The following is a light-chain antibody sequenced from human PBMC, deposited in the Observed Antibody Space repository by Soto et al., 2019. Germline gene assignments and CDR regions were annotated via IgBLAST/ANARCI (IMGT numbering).Light chain of an antibody. CDR2: GAS. CDR1: QSVSSSY. V-gene: IGKV3-20*01. J-gene: IGKJ1*01. CDR3: QRYGSVPWT. Sequence: EIVLTQSPGTLSLSPGERATLSCRASQSVSSSYLAWYQQKPGQAPRPLIYGASSRAIGIPDRFSGSGSGTDFTLTISRLEPEDFAVYYCQRYGSVPWTFGQGTKLDIK.